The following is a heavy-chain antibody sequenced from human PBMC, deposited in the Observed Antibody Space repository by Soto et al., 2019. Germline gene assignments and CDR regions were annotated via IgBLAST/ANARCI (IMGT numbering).Heavy chain of an antibody. J-gene: IGHJ5*02. CDR1: GGSISSSSW. V-gene: IGHV4-4*02. D-gene: IGHD4-17*01. Sequence: QVQLQESGPGLVKPSGTLSLTCAVYGGSISSSSWWSWVRQPPGKGLEWIGEIYRRGSTNYNPSLTSRVTISIDTSKNQFSLHVRSVTAADTAVYYCASDYGIPAVVGFDPWGQGTLVTVPS. CDR2: IYRRGST. CDR3: ASDYGIPAVVGFDP.